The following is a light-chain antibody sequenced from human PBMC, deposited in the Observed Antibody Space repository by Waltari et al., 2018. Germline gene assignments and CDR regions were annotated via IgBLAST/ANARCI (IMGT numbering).Light chain of an antibody. CDR2: KAS. Sequence: ITCRASQMLSNWLAWDQQKPGKAPKVLIYKASTLESGVPSRFSGSGSGTEFTLTISSLQPDDFATYYCQQYRNLWTFGQGTKVEIK. V-gene: IGKV1-5*03. CDR1: QMLSNW. J-gene: IGKJ1*01. CDR3: QQYRNLWT.